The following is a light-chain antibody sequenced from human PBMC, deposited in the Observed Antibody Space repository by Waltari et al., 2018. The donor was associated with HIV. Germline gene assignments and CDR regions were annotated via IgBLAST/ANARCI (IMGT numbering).Light chain of an antibody. Sequence: QSVLTQPPSASGTPGQRVTISCSGSSSNIGSNTVNWYQQLPGTAPKLLIYSNYHRPSGVPDRFSGSKSGTSASLAISGLQSEDEAYYYCATCDDSLNGRVFGGGTKLTVL. CDR2: SNY. V-gene: IGLV1-44*01. CDR1: SSNIGSNT. J-gene: IGLJ3*02. CDR3: ATCDDSLNGRV.